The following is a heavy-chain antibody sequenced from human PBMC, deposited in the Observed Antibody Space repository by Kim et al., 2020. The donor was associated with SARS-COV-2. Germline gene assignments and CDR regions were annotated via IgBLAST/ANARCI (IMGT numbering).Heavy chain of an antibody. CDR3: AKYDSGDSLGDS. J-gene: IGHJ4*02. Sequence: AGSVNGRFTISRENSTNTIYLQRNSLRDEDTAVYFCAKYDSGDSLGDSWGQGTLVTVSS. D-gene: IGHD4-17*01. V-gene: IGHV3-23*01.